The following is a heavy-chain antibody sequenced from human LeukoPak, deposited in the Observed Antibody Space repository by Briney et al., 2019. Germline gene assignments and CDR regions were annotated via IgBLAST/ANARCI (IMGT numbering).Heavy chain of an antibody. CDR2: ISGSGGST. D-gene: IGHD2-2*01. V-gene: IGHV3-23*01. Sequence: GGSLRLSCAASGFTFSSYAMSWVRQAPGKGLEWVSAISGSGGSTYYADSVKGRFTIYRDNSKNTLYLQMNSLRAEDTAVYYCARDSDIVVVPSKRYYYYYGMDVWGQGTTVTVSS. J-gene: IGHJ6*02. CDR1: GFTFSSYA. CDR3: ARDSDIVVVPSKRYYYYYGMDV.